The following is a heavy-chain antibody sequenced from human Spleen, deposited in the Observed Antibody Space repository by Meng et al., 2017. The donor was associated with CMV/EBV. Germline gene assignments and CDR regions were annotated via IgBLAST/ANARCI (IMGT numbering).Heavy chain of an antibody. J-gene: IGHJ6*02. CDR1: GGTFTSHT. Sequence: VKVSCKAFGGTFTSHTISWVRQAPGQGLEWMGGIIPILGIANYAQKFQGRVTITADKSTSTAYMELSSLRSEDTAVYYCAGVPGDIVVVPAAIRGGGFCGGDCYSPLDYYYGMDVWGQGTTVTVSS. D-gene: IGHD2-2*02. CDR2: IIPILGIA. V-gene: IGHV1-69*10. CDR3: AGVPGDIVVVPAAIRGGGFCGGDCYSPLDYYYGMDV.